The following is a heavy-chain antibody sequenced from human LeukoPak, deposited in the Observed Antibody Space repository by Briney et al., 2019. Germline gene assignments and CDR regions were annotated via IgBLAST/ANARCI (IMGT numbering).Heavy chain of an antibody. V-gene: IGHV1-18*01. CDR3: ARESYYDILTGYYRPFDY. Sequence: GASVKVSCKASGYTFTSYGISRVRQAPGQGLEWMGWISAYNGNTNYAQKLQGRVTMTTDTSTSTAYMELRSLRSDDTAVYYCARESYYDILTGYYRPFDYWGQGTLVTVSS. CDR1: GYTFTSYG. CDR2: ISAYNGNT. D-gene: IGHD3-9*01. J-gene: IGHJ4*02.